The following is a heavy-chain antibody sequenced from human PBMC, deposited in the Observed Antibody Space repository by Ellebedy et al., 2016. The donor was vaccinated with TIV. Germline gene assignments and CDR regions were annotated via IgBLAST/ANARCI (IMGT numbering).Heavy chain of an antibody. Sequence: GEFLKISCAVSGLTFSNYGMSWVRQAPGKGLEWLSAISNSGGRTYYADSVKGRFIISRDNSKNTLYLQINSLTAEDSAVYFCAKGCGTDCTFFQEWGQGTLVTVSS. CDR1: GLTFSNYG. CDR3: AKGCGTDCTFFQE. D-gene: IGHD1-7*01. J-gene: IGHJ1*01. V-gene: IGHV3-23*01. CDR2: ISNSGGRT.